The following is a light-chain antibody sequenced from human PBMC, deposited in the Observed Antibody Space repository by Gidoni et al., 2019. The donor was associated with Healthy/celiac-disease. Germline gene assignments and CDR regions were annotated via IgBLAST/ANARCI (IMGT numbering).Light chain of an antibody. CDR3: QQRSNWPPWT. CDR1: QSVSSY. CDR2: DAS. V-gene: IGKV3-11*01. Sequence: PGERATLSCRASQSVSSYLAWYQQKPGQAPRLLIYDASNRATGIPARFSGSGSGTDFTLTISSLEPEDFSVYYCQQRSNWPPWTFGQGTKVEIK. J-gene: IGKJ1*01.